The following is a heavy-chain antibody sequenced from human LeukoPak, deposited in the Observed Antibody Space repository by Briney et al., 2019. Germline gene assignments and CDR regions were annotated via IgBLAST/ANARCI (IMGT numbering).Heavy chain of an antibody. D-gene: IGHD3-22*01. CDR3: ARWDYDSSGYALYYFDY. CDR1: GYTFTSYA. V-gene: IGHV7-4-1*02. Sequence: GASVKVSCKASGYTFTSYAMNWVRQAPGRGLEWMGWINTYTGNPTYAQGFTGRFAFSLDTSVSTAYLQISSLKAEDTAVYYCARWDYDSSGYALYYFDYWGQGTLVTVSS. J-gene: IGHJ4*02. CDR2: INTYTGNP.